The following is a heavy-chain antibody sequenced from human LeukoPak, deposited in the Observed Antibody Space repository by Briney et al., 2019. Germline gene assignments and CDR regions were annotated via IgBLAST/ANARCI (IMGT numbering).Heavy chain of an antibody. D-gene: IGHD3-3*01. CDR1: GFTLSGYW. CDR3: AQLRTFDY. J-gene: IGHJ4*02. Sequence: GGCLRLSCAPSGFTLSGYWMSCVREAPGKGVEWVANISQDGGEKYYVDSVKGRFTISRDNAKNSLYLQMNSLRAEDTAVYYCAQLRTFDYWGQGTLVTVSS. CDR2: ISQDGGEK. V-gene: IGHV3-7*01.